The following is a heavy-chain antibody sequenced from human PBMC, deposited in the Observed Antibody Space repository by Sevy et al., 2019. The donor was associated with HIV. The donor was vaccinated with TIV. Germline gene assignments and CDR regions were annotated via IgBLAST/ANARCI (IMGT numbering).Heavy chain of an antibody. J-gene: IGHJ3*02. Sequence: ASVKVSCKASGFTFTSSAVQWVRQARGQRLEWIGWIVVGSGNTNYAQKFQERVTITRDMSTSTAYMELSSLRSEDTAVYYCAADLGCSGGSCYSHDAFDIWGQGTVVTVSS. CDR1: GFTFTSSA. D-gene: IGHD2-15*01. V-gene: IGHV1-58*01. CDR3: AADLGCSGGSCYSHDAFDI. CDR2: IVVGSGNT.